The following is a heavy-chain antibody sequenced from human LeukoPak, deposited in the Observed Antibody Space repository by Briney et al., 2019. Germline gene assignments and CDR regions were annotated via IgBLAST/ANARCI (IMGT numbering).Heavy chain of an antibody. CDR2: INHSGST. CDR1: GGSLSGYY. Sequence: KSSETLSLTCAVYGGSLSGYYWSWIRQPPGKGLEWIGEINHSGSTNYNPSLKSRVTISVDTSKNQFSLKLSSVTAADTAVYYCARGRVVVVARPCYFDYWGQGTLVTVSS. D-gene: IGHD2-15*01. V-gene: IGHV4-34*01. J-gene: IGHJ4*02. CDR3: ARGRVVVVARPCYFDY.